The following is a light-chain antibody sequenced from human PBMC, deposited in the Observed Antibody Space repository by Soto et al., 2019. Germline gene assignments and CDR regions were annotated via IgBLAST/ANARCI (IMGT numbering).Light chain of an antibody. J-gene: IGKJ2*01. V-gene: IGKV1-5*03. CDR1: QTISSS. CDR2: KSS. CDR3: QQNDSYSPYT. Sequence: DIKMTQFPPTLSASIGDRVTITCRASQTISSSLAWYQQKPGKATKLLIYKSSTLETGVPSRFSGSGYGTEFTLTIISLQPDDFATYYCQQNDSYSPYTFGQGTRLEIK.